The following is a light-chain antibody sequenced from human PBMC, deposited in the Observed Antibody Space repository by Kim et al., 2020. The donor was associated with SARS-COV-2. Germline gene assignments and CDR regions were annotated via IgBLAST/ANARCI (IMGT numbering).Light chain of an antibody. J-gene: IGLJ2*01. CDR1: SGNIASNY. CDR3: QSYDSNNQGV. V-gene: IGLV6-57*02. Sequence: NFMLTQPLSVSGSPGKTVTISCAGSSGNIASNYVQWYQQRPGSAPTTVIYEDNQRPSGVPDRFSGSIDSSSNSASLTISGLKTEDEADYYCQSYDSNNQGVFGVGTQLTVL. CDR2: EDN.